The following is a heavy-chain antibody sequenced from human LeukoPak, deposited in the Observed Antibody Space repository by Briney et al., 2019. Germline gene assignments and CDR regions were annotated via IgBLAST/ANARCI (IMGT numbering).Heavy chain of an antibody. CDR1: GGSISSSSYY. Sequence: SETLSLTCTVSGGSISSSSYYWGWIRQPPGKGLEWIGSIYYSGSTYYNPSLKSRVTISVDASKNQFSLKLSSVTAADTAVYYCASPISLDDSNGEGDYWGQGTLATVSS. V-gene: IGHV4-39*01. J-gene: IGHJ4*02. CDR2: IYYSGST. CDR3: ASPISLDDSNGEGDY. D-gene: IGHD3-22*01.